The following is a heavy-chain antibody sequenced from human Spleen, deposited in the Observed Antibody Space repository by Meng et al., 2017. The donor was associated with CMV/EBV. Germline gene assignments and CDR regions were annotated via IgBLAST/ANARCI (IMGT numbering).Heavy chain of an antibody. J-gene: IGHJ4*02. D-gene: IGHD1-26*01. V-gene: IGHV1-18*01. CDR2: ISAYNGNT. CDR3: ARGQKWELIEGADDY. Sequence: VSVKVSCKASGYTFTNYGISWVRQAPGQGLEWMGWISAYNGNTNYAQKLQGRVTMTTDTSTSTAYMELRSLRSDDTAVYYCARGQKWELIEGADDYWGQGTLVTVSS. CDR1: GYTFTNYG.